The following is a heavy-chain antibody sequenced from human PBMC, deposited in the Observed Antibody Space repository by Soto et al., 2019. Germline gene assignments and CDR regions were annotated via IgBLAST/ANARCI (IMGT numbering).Heavy chain of an antibody. Sequence: QVQLVESGGGVVQPGRSLRLSCAASGFSFSSYGMHWVRQAPGKGLEWVAVISHDGSNKYYGGSVKGRFTISRDNSKNTLYLQMNSLRAEDTAVYYCAKDNCISTSCYRLYNWFDPWGQGTLVTVSS. J-gene: IGHJ5*02. CDR3: AKDNCISTSCYRLYNWFDP. CDR2: ISHDGSNK. V-gene: IGHV3-30*18. CDR1: GFSFSSYG. D-gene: IGHD2-2*01.